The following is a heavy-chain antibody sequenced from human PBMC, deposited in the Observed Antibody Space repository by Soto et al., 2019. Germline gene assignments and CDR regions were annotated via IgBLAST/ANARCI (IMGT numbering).Heavy chain of an antibody. CDR1: GFTFSGSA. Sequence: GGSLRLSCAASGFTFSGSALHWVRQPSGKGLEWLGRIRSKPNGYATAYAASVKGRFTISRDDSENTAYLQMNSLKTEDTAVYYCAGYCSGGCIGGYYFDYWGQGTLVTVSS. J-gene: IGHJ4*02. CDR3: AGYCSGGCIGGYYFDY. D-gene: IGHD2-15*01. CDR2: IRSKPNGYAT. V-gene: IGHV3-73*01.